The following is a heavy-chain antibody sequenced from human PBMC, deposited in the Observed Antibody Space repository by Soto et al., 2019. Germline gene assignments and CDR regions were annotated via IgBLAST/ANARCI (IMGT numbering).Heavy chain of an antibody. J-gene: IGHJ4*01. CDR1: GGSLTSYP. CDR2: IIPIHGTT. V-gene: IGHV1-69*01. D-gene: IGHD3-16*01. Sequence: QMEQSGAEVRKPGSSVKVSFKPSGGSLTSYPMAWVRQAPGEGFEWMGGIIPIHGTTEYAQKFQGRVTITADESTNRATLELTGLTSEDTAVYYCARGWGLVSWGHGTLVTVSS. CDR3: ARGWGLVS.